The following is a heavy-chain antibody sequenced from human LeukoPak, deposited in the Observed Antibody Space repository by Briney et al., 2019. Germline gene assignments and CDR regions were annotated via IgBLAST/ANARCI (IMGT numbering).Heavy chain of an antibody. Sequence: GRSLRLSCVASGFTFSSYGMHWVRQAPGKGLEWVAVISNDGSNKYYADSVKGRFTISRDNPKNTLYLQMNSLRAEDTAEYYCAKGRGAFDIWGQGTMVTVSS. CDR3: AKGRGAFDI. CDR2: ISNDGSNK. CDR1: GFTFSSYG. V-gene: IGHV3-30*18. D-gene: IGHD3-10*01. J-gene: IGHJ3*02.